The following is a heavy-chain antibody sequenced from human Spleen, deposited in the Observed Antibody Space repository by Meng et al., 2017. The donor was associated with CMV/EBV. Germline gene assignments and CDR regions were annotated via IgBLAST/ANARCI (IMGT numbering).Heavy chain of an antibody. V-gene: IGHV1-69*05. CDR1: GTFSSYA. J-gene: IGHJ5*02. Sequence: GTFSSYAISWVRQAPGQGLEWMGGIIPIFGTASYAQKFQGGVTITTDESTSTAYMELSSLRSEDTAVYYCAVTIFGVVINPQNWFDPWGQGTLVTVSS. CDR3: AVTIFGVVINPQNWFDP. D-gene: IGHD3-3*01. CDR2: IIPIFGTA.